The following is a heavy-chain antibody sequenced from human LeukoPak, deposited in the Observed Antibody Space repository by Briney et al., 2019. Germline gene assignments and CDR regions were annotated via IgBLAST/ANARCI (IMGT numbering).Heavy chain of an antibody. Sequence: SETLSLTCTVSGGSISSYYWSWIRQHPGKGLEWIGYIYYSGSTYYNPSLKSRVTISVDTSKNQFSLKLSSVTAADTAVYYCAREGIAAAGRRAGMDVWGQGTTVTVSS. J-gene: IGHJ6*02. CDR1: GGSISSYY. CDR3: AREGIAAAGRRAGMDV. CDR2: IYYSGST. D-gene: IGHD6-13*01. V-gene: IGHV4-59*06.